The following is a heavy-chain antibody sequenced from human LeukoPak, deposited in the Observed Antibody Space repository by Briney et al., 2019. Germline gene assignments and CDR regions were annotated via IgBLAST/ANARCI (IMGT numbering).Heavy chain of an antibody. CDR2: INHSGST. CDR1: GGSFSGYY. V-gene: IGHV4-34*01. Sequence: SETLSLTCAVYGGSFSGYYWSWIRQPPGKGLEWIGEINHSGSTNYNPSLKSRVTISVDTSKNQFSLKLSSVTAADTAVYYCASHSGDIVVVPAAQGAFDIWGQGTMVTVSS. J-gene: IGHJ3*02. D-gene: IGHD2-2*01. CDR3: ASHSGDIVVVPAAQGAFDI.